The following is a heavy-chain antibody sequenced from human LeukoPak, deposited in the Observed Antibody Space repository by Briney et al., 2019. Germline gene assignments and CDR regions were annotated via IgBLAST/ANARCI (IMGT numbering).Heavy chain of an antibody. V-gene: IGHV3-7*01. D-gene: IGHD4-23*01. Sequence: GSLRLSCTASGFTFSSYWMSWVRQAPGKGLEWVANIKQDGSEKYYVDSVKGRFTISRDNAKNSLYLQMNSLRAEDTAVYYCARVWITVVTTKGFDYWGQGTLVTVSS. CDR2: IKQDGSEK. CDR3: ARVWITVVTTKGFDY. CDR1: GFTFSSYW. J-gene: IGHJ4*02.